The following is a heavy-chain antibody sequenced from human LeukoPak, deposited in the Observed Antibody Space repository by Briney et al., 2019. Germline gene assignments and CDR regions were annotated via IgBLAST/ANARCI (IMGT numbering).Heavy chain of an antibody. D-gene: IGHD6-19*01. Sequence: GGSLRLSCAASGFTFSSYSMNWVRQAPGRGLEWVSFISVSGSHIYYADSVKGRFTISRDNAKDSLYLQMNGLRAEDTAVYYCARDRSASIAVVTAEIDYWGQGTLVTVSS. V-gene: IGHV3-21*01. CDR2: ISVSGSHI. CDR1: GFTFSSYS. J-gene: IGHJ4*02. CDR3: ARDRSASIAVVTAEIDY.